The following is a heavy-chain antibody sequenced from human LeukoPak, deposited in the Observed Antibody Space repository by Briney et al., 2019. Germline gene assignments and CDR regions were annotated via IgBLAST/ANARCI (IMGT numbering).Heavy chain of an antibody. Sequence: PGGSLRLSCAASGFTFSDYYMSWIRQAPGKGLEWVSYISSSGSTIYYADSVKGRFTISRDNAKNSLHLQMNSLRAEDTAVYCCARDGDYYGSGSYYNEVYYFDYWGQGTLVTVSS. V-gene: IGHV3-11*04. CDR1: GFTFSDYY. D-gene: IGHD3-10*01. CDR2: ISSSGSTI. CDR3: ARDGDYYGSGSYYNEVYYFDY. J-gene: IGHJ4*02.